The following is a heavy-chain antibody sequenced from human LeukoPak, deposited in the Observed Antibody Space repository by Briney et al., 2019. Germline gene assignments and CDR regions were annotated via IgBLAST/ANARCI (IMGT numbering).Heavy chain of an antibody. V-gene: IGHV4-39*01. CDR3: SRRVAGSYGIYFDY. J-gene: IGHJ4*02. D-gene: IGHD1-26*01. CDR1: GGSISSSSYY. CDR2: IYYSGST. Sequence: SETLSLTCTVSGGSISSSSYYWGWIRQPPGKGLEWIGSIYYSGSTYYNPSLRSRVTISVDTSKNQFSLKLSSVTAADTDVYYCSRRVAGSYGIYFDYWGQGTLVTVSS.